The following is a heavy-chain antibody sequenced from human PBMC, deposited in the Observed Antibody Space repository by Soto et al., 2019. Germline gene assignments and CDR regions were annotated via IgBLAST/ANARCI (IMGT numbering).Heavy chain of an antibody. V-gene: IGHV3-49*03. CDR2: IRSKAQGGTT. CDR1: GFTFGDSA. Sequence: PGGSLRLSCTASGFTFGDSAMSWFRQAPGKGLEWVGFIRSKAQGGTTQYAASVKGRFIILRNDSKSIAYLQMNSLKTEDEAVYSCTRITFSQGRFDHWGQGTLVTVYS. D-gene: IGHD3-3*01. J-gene: IGHJ4*01. CDR3: TRITFSQGRFDH.